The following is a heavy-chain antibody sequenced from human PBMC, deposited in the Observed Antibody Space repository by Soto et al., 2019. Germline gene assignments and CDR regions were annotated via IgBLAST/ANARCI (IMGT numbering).Heavy chain of an antibody. CDR1: GYTFTDYY. V-gene: IGHV1-2*02. J-gene: IGHJ3*02. Sequence: GASVKVSCKASGYTFTDYYMHWVRQAPGQGLEWMGWITPNNGGTNYAQKFQGRVTMTRDTSISTAYMELSRLRSDDTAVYYCARSGTVLLNAFDIGGQGTMVT. CDR2: ITPNNGGT. CDR3: ARSGTVLLNAFDI.